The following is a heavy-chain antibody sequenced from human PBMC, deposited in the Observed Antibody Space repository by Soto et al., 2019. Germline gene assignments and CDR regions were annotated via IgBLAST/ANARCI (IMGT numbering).Heavy chain of an antibody. CDR3: ARKAVGYSRTSYGMDV. CDR2: IYHSGST. V-gene: IGHV4-4*02. Sequence: QVQLQESGPGLVKPSGTLSLTCAVSGGSISSSNWWSWVRQPPGKGLEWIGEIYHSGSTNYNPSLKSRVTISLDKSKNQFSLKLSSVTAADTAVYYCARKAVGYSRTSYGMDVWGQGTTVTVSS. J-gene: IGHJ6*02. D-gene: IGHD6-13*01. CDR1: GGSISSSNW.